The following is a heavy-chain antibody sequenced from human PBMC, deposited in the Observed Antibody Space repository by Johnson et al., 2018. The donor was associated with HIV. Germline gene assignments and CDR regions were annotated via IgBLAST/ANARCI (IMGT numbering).Heavy chain of an antibody. J-gene: IGHJ3*02. CDR2: LGGSGSDT. V-gene: IGHV3-23*04. CDR3: AREFLPDGSGSYYSYGAFDI. CDR1: GFTFSNYA. D-gene: IGHD3-10*01. Sequence: VQLVESGGGLVQPVGSLRLSCTASGFTFSNYAMSWVRQAPGKGLEWVSALGGSGSDTYYAASVKGGFTISRDNSKNTLYLQMNSLRAEDTAVYYCAREFLPDGSGSYYSYGAFDIWGQGTMVTVSS.